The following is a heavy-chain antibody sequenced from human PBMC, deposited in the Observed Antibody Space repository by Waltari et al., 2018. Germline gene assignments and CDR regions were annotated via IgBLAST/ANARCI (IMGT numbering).Heavy chain of an antibody. CDR1: GGSFSGYY. Sequence: QVQLQQWGAGLLKPSETLSLTCAVYGGSFSGYYWSWIRQPPGKGLEWIGEINHSGSTNYNPALKSRGTISVDASKNQFSLKLSSVTAADTAVYYCARGRGRGYYYDYGMDVWGQGTTVTVSS. V-gene: IGHV4-34*01. CDR2: INHSGST. CDR3: ARGRGRGYYYDYGMDV. J-gene: IGHJ6*02. D-gene: IGHD1-26*01.